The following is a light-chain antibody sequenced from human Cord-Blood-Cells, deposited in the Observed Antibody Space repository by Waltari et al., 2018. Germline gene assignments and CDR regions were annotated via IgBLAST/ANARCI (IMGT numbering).Light chain of an antibody. CDR2: DVS. CDR1: SSDVGGYNY. Sequence: QSALTQPASVSGSPGQSITISCTGTSSDVGGYNYVSWCQQHPGKAPKLMIFDVSKRPSGVSHRVSGSKSSNTASLAISGLQAEDEADYYCGSYSSSSTYVVGTATKVTVL. CDR3: GSYSSSSTYV. J-gene: IGLJ1*01. V-gene: IGLV2-14*01.